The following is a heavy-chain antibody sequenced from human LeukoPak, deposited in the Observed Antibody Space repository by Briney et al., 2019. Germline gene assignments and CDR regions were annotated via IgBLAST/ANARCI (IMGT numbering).Heavy chain of an antibody. V-gene: IGHV3-49*04. Sequence: GGSLRLSCTASGFTFGDYAMSWVRQAPGKGLEWVGFIRSKAYGGTTEYAASVKGRFTISRDDSKSIAYLQMSSLKTEDTAVYYCTRDRRNYYDSSGYSYWGQGTLVTVSS. D-gene: IGHD3-22*01. CDR2: IRSKAYGGTT. CDR3: TRDRRNYYDSSGYSY. CDR1: GFTFGDYA. J-gene: IGHJ4*02.